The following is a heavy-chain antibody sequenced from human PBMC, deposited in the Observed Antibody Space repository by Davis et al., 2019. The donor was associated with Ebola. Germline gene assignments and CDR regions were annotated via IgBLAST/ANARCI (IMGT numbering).Heavy chain of an antibody. D-gene: IGHD3-22*01. CDR3: ARDLDYYDSSPTYGMDV. J-gene: IGHJ6*02. CDR1: GFTFRSYW. V-gene: IGHV3-7*03. CDR2: INQDGSEK. Sequence: PGGSLRLSCAASGFTFRSYWMTWVRQAPGKGLEWVAKINQDGSEKYYVDSVKGRFTISRDNAKNSLYLQMNSLRAEDTAVYYCARDLDYYDSSPTYGMDVWGQGTTVTVSS.